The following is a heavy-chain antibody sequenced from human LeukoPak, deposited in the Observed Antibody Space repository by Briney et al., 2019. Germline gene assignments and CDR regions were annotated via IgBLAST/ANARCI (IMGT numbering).Heavy chain of an antibody. CDR2: ISTSSSYI. J-gene: IGHJ3*02. V-gene: IGHV3-21*01. CDR3: VRDTFSPDAFDI. D-gene: IGHD3-16*01. Sequence: GGSLRLSCAASGFTFSSYSMNWVRQAPGKGLEWVSSISTSSSYIYSADSVTGRFTISRDNAKNSLYLQMNSLRAEDTAVYYCVRDTFSPDAFDIWGQGTMVTVSS. CDR1: GFTFSSYS.